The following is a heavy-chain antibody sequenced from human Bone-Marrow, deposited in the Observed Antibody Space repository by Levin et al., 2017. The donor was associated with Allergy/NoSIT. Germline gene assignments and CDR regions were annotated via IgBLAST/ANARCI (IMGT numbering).Heavy chain of an antibody. CDR2: IKQDGTEK. CDR1: GFTFGAYW. D-gene: IGHD6-19*01. CDR3: ARSPYSTGWYSNFDY. Sequence: GGSLRLSCAASGFTFGAYWMNWVRQAPGKGLEWVAKIKQDGTEKYYMDSAKGRFTVSRDNTKNSLYLQMNSLRAEDTGVYYCARSPYSTGWYSNFDYWGQGTLVTVSS. V-gene: IGHV3-7*01. J-gene: IGHJ4*02.